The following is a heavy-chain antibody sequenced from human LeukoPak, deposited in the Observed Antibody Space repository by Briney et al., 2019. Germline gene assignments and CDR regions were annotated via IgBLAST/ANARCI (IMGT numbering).Heavy chain of an antibody. V-gene: IGHV3-30*02. CDR3: AQDSLLAVASD. Sequence: PGGSLRLSCAASGFSRNTFGMHWVRQAPGKGLEWVAFIHYDGRDKFYPDSMKGRFTISRDDSNNTLFLQMNSLRVDDTAVYYCAQDSLLAVASDWGQGTLVIVSS. CDR1: GFSRNTFG. D-gene: IGHD6-19*01. J-gene: IGHJ4*02. CDR2: IHYDGRDK.